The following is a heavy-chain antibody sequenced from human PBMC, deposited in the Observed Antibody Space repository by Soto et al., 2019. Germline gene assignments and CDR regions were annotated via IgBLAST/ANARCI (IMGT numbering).Heavy chain of an antibody. CDR2: IYSGGST. CDR1: GFTVSSNY. J-gene: IGHJ4*02. V-gene: IGHV3-53*01. D-gene: IGHD2-15*01. Sequence: PGGSLRLSCAASGFTVSSNYMSWVRQAPGKGLEWVSVIYSGGSTYYADSVKGRFTISRDNSKNTLYLQMNSLRAEDTAVYYCARDRSGGRIDYWGQGTLVTVSS. CDR3: ARDRSGGRIDY.